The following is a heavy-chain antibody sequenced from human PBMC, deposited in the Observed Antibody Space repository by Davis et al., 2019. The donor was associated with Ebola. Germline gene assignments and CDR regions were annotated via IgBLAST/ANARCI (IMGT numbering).Heavy chain of an antibody. D-gene: IGHD1-26*01. Sequence: GESLKISCAASGFTFSRYWMHWVRQAPGKGLVYVSRISSDGGITSYADSVKGRFTISRDNSKSTLYLQMNSLRAEDTAVYYCARAGPRDNGIFHDAFEMWGQGTMVTVSS. CDR1: GFTFSRYW. V-gene: IGHV3-74*01. J-gene: IGHJ3*02. CDR2: ISSDGGIT. CDR3: ARAGPRDNGIFHDAFEM.